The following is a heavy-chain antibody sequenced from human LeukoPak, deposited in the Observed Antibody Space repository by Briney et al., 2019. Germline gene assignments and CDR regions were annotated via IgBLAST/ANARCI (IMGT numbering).Heavy chain of an antibody. CDR1: GYSFPNYW. CDR2: VYPATSDT. Sequence: GESLKISCKGSGYSFPNYWIGWVRQMPGKGLEWIGIVYPATSDTTYSPSFQGQVTISADKSSSTAYLQLSSLKASDTAIYYCARPKTLGGYNYEFEFWGQGTLVTVSS. J-gene: IGHJ4*02. V-gene: IGHV5-51*01. D-gene: IGHD5-18*01. CDR3: ARPKTLGGYNYEFEF.